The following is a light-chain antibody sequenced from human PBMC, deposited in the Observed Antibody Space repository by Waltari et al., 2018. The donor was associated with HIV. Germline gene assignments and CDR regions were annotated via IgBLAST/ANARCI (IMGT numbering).Light chain of an antibody. J-gene: IGKJ3*01. CDR3: QQYYTTPFT. Sequence: DIVMTQSPDSLAVSLGERATIHCKSSQSVLYSSNNKNYLAWYQQKPGQSPKLLIYWASTRESGVPDRFSGSGSGTDFTLTISSLQAEDVAVYYCQQYYTTPFTFGPGTKVDIK. V-gene: IGKV4-1*01. CDR2: WAS. CDR1: QSVLYSSNNKNY.